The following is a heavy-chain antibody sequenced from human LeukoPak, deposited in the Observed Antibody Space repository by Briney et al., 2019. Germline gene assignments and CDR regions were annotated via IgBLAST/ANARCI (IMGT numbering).Heavy chain of an antibody. D-gene: IGHD6-6*01. J-gene: IGHJ4*02. CDR1: GYTFTSYG. CDR3: ARLPSVRRQLFPLDY. Sequence: GASVKVSCKASGYTFTSYGISWVRQAPGQGLEWMGWISAYNGNTNYAQKLQGRVTMTTDTSTSTAYMELRSLRSDDTAVYYCARLPSVRRQLFPLDYWGQGTLVTVSS. V-gene: IGHV1-18*01. CDR2: ISAYNGNT.